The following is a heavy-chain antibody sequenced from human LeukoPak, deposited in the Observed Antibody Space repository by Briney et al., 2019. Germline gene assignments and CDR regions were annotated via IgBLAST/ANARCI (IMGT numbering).Heavy chain of an antibody. J-gene: IGHJ5*02. CDR3: ARDYGDYSNWFDP. Sequence: ASVKVSCKASGYTFTGYYMHWVRQAPGQGLEWMGWINPNSGGTNYAQKFQGRVTMTRATSISTAYMELSRLRSDDTAVYYCARDYGDYSNWFDPWGREPWSPSPQ. D-gene: IGHD4-17*01. V-gene: IGHV1-2*02. CDR2: INPNSGGT. CDR1: GYTFTGYY.